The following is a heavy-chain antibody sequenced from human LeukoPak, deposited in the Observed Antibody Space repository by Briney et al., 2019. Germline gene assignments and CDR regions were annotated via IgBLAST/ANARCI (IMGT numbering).Heavy chain of an antibody. V-gene: IGHV3-49*04. CDR2: IRRRAYGGAA. J-gene: IGHJ4*02. Sequence: GGSLRLSCTTSGFAFDDFAMSWVRQPAGKGLEWVGFIRRRAYGGAAEYAASVKGRFIISRDDSKGIAYLQMKSLKTEDTAVYYCSRNGLVDFDYWGQGSRVIVSP. CDR1: GFAFDDFA. CDR3: SRNGLVDFDY.